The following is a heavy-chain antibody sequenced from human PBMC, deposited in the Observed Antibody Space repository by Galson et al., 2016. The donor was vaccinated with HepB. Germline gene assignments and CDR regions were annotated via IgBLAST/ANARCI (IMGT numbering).Heavy chain of an antibody. CDR2: ISGSGYNT. CDR1: GFTFSSYA. V-gene: IGHV3-23*01. D-gene: IGHD6-19*01. CDR3: AKSQPGYSSGWYTLPIDAFDI. Sequence: SLRLSCAASGFTFSSYAMSSVRQAPGKGLEWVSTISGSGYNTHYAVTVKGRFTISRDNSQNTLYLQMNSLRAEDTAVYYCAKSQPGYSSGWYTLPIDAFDIWGQGTMVTVTS. J-gene: IGHJ3*02.